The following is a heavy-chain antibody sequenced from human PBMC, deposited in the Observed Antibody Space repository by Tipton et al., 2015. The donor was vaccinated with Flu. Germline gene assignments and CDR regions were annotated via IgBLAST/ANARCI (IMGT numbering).Heavy chain of an antibody. D-gene: IGHD4-17*01. CDR1: GDSISSFY. Sequence: TLSLTCTVSGDSISSFYWSWIRQPPGKGLEWIGYFFYGETTKYNPSLKSRVSITIDTSKNQFSLNLTSVTAADTAIYYCARDREDGDYTDHWGQGTLVTVSS. CDR3: ARDREDGDYTDH. CDR2: FFYGETT. J-gene: IGHJ4*02. V-gene: IGHV4-59*12.